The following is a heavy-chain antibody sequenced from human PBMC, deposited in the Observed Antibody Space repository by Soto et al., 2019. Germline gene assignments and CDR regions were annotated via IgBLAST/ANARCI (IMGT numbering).Heavy chain of an antibody. CDR2: ISYAGSNK. Sequence: QVQLVESGGGVVQPGRSLRLSCAASGFTFSSYAMHWVRQAPGKGLEWVAVISYAGSNKYYADSVKGRFTISRDNSKNTLYLQMNSLRAEDTAVYYCARASSGWYNLDIWGQGTMVTVSS. CDR1: GFTFSSYA. D-gene: IGHD6-19*01. CDR3: ARASSGWYNLDI. J-gene: IGHJ3*02. V-gene: IGHV3-30-3*01.